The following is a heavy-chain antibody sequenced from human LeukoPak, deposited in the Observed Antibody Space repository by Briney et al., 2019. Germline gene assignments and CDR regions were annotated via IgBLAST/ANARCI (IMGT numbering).Heavy chain of an antibody. J-gene: IGHJ5*02. Sequence: SETLSLTCTVSGGSISSYYWSWLRQPPGKGLEWIGYIYYSGSTNYNPSLKSRVTISVDTSKNQFSLKLSSVTAADTAVYYCARQAGYFDWPDPFDPWGQGTLVTVSS. V-gene: IGHV4-59*08. CDR1: GGSISSYY. CDR3: ARQAGYFDWPDPFDP. D-gene: IGHD3-9*01. CDR2: IYYSGST.